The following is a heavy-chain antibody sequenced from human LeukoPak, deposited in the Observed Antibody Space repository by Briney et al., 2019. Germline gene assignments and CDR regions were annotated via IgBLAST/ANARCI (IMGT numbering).Heavy chain of an antibody. CDR2: INPNSGGT. CDR3: AREYDSSGYCDY. V-gene: IGHV1-2*06. Sequence: ASVKVSCKASGYTFTGYYMHWVRQAPGQGLEWMGRINPNSGGTNYAQKFQGRVTMTRDTSISTAYMELRSLRSDDTAVYYCAREYDSSGYCDYWGQGTLVTVSS. CDR1: GYTFTGYY. D-gene: IGHD3-22*01. J-gene: IGHJ4*02.